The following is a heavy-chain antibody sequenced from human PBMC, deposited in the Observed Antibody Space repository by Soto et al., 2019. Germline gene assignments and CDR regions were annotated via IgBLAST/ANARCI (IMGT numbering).Heavy chain of an antibody. CDR1: GFTFSDYY. CDR3: ARGLSYGEYEGY. CDR2: ISSSGTTR. V-gene: IGHV3-11*01. J-gene: IGHJ4*02. Sequence: QVQLVESGGGLVKPGGSLRLSCAASGFTFSDYYMSWIRQAPGQGLEWVSYISSSGTTRHYADSVKGRFTISRDNAKNSLYLQMNSLTAEDTAVYYGARGLSYGEYEGYWGQGTLVTVSS. D-gene: IGHD4-17*01.